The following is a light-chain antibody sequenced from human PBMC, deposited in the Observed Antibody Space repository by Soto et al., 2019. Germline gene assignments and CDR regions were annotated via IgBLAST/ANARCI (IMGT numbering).Light chain of an antibody. V-gene: IGLV2-8*01. CDR1: SSDVGGYNY. CDR2: EVS. Sequence: QSALTQPPSASGSPGQSVTISCTGTSSDVGGYNYVSWYQQHPGKAPKLMIYEVSKRPPGVPDRFSGSNSGNTASLTVSGLQAEDEADYYCSSYAGSNNLLFGGGTKLTVL. CDR3: SSYAGSNNLL. J-gene: IGLJ2*01.